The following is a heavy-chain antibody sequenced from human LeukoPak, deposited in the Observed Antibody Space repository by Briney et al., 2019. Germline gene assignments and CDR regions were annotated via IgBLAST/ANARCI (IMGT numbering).Heavy chain of an antibody. D-gene: IGHD3-16*01. V-gene: IGHV3-23*01. CDR2: ISKSGDHT. J-gene: IGHJ6*02. Sequence: GGSLRLSCAVSGLTFNNYAMSWVRQAPGKGLEWVSAISKSGDHTYYAASAKGRFPIYRDNSKNTQYLQMNSLRAEDTAVYYCATSWGPDTSAFRWGRDGMDVWGQGTTVIVS. CDR3: ATSWGPDTSAFRWGRDGMDV. CDR1: GLTFNNYA.